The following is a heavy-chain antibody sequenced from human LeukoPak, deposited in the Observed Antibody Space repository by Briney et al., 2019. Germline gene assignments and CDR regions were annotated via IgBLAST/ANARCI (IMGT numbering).Heavy chain of an antibody. CDR1: GGSFSGYY. Sequence: SETLSLTCAVYGGSFSGYYWSWIRQPPGKGLEWIGEINHSGSTNYNPSLKSRVTISVDTSKNQFSLKLSSATAADTAVYYCARGGIAARPGYFQHWGQGTLVTVSS. CDR2: INHSGST. J-gene: IGHJ1*01. V-gene: IGHV4-34*01. D-gene: IGHD6-6*01. CDR3: ARGGIAARPGYFQH.